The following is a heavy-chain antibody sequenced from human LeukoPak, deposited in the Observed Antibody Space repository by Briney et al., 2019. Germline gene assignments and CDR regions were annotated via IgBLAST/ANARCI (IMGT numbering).Heavy chain of an antibody. J-gene: IGHJ4*02. D-gene: IGHD6-19*01. V-gene: IGHV3-21*01. CDR3: AIITTVAGTTMSDY. Sequence: PGGSLRLSCAASGFTFSNYSMNWVRQAAGKGLEWVSSISSSSSYIFYADSVKGRFTISRDNAKNSLYLQMNSLRAEDTAVYYCAIITTVAGTTMSDYWGQGTLVTVSS. CDR1: GFTFSNYS. CDR2: ISSSSSYI.